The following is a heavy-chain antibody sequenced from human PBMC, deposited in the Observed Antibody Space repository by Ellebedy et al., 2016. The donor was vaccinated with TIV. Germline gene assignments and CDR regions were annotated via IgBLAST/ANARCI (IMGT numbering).Heavy chain of an antibody. D-gene: IGHD3-3*01. CDR3: ARDGSEWSRDH. CDR1: GLTFSIAG. J-gene: IGHJ4*02. V-gene: IGHV3-21*06. Sequence: GGSLRLXXGASGLTFSIAGMTWVRQVPGKGLEWVATIDFSGTGTYYADSVKGRFIISRDNTKNLVFLQMNSLGVEDTAVYYCARDGSEWSRDHWGQGTLVTVSS. CDR2: IDFSGTGT.